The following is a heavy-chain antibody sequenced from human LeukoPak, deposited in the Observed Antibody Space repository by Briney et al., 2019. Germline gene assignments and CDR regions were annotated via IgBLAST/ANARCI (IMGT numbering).Heavy chain of an antibody. V-gene: IGHV4-31*03. Sequence: SETLSLTCTVSGGSISSGGYYWSWIRQHPGKGLECIGYIYYSGSTYYNPSLKSRVTISVDTSKNQFSLKLSSVTAADTAVYYCARAEDSSGYRFDYWGQGTLVTVSS. CDR3: ARAEDSSGYRFDY. CDR2: IYYSGST. D-gene: IGHD3-22*01. CDR1: GGSISSGGYY. J-gene: IGHJ4*02.